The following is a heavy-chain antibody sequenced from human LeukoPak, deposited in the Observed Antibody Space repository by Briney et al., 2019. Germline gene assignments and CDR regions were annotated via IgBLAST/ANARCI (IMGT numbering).Heavy chain of an antibody. Sequence: GSLRLSCAASGFTFSDYYMSWIRQPPGKGLEWIGEINHSGSTNYNPSLKSRVTISVDTSKNQFSLKLSSVTAADTAVYYCARGASAYCGGDCSQYYYYGMDVWGQGTTVTVSS. CDR2: INHSGST. CDR3: ARGASAYCGGDCSQYYYYGMDV. J-gene: IGHJ6*02. CDR1: GFTFSDYY. D-gene: IGHD2-21*02. V-gene: IGHV4-34*01.